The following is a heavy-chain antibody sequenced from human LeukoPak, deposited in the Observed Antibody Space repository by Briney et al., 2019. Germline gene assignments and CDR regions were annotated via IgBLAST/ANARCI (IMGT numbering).Heavy chain of an antibody. D-gene: IGHD7-27*01. CDR3: ARDPRRTGGYDY. CDR2: INHSGST. Sequence: SETLSLTCAVYGGSFSGYYWSWIRQPPGKGLEWIGEINHSGSTNYNPSLKSRVTISVDTSKNQFSLKLSSVTAADTAVYYCARDPRRTGGYDYWGQGTLVTVSS. V-gene: IGHV4-34*01. J-gene: IGHJ4*02. CDR1: GGSFSGYY.